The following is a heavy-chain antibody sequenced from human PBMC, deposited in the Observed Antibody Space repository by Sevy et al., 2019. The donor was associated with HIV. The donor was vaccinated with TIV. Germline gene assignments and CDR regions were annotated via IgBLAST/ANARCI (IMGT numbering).Heavy chain of an antibody. V-gene: IGHV1-24*01. J-gene: IGHJ5*02. CDR2: FDPQDDEI. CDR1: GYTLTKLS. Sequence: ASVKVSCKVSGYTLTKLSIHWVRQAPGKGLEWLGDFDPQDDEIIYAQRFQGRLTMTEDTSTETAYMELSSLTSEDTAVYYCATVGLRYYSGSSSYQGGWFDPWGQGTLVTVSS. D-gene: IGHD2-15*01. CDR3: ATVGLRYYSGSSSYQGGWFDP.